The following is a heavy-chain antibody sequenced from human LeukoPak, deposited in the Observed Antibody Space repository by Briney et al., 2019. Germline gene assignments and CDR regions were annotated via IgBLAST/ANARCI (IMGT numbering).Heavy chain of an antibody. D-gene: IGHD3-22*01. CDR3: ARAPRVWYYDSGSYYYY. CDR2: MNPNSGNT. J-gene: IGHJ4*02. CDR1: GYTFTSYG. V-gene: IGHV1-8*02. Sequence: ASVKVSCKASGYTFTSYGINWVRQATGQGLEWMGWMNPNSGNTGYAQKFQGRVTMTRNTSISTAYMELSSLRSEDTAVYDCARAPRVWYYDSGSYYYYWGQGTLVTVSS.